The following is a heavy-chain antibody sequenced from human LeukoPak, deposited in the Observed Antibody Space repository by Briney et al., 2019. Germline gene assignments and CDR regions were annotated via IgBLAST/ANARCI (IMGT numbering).Heavy chain of an antibody. V-gene: IGHV5-51*01. CDR1: GYSFTSYW. CDR2: IYPGDSDT. D-gene: IGHD3-3*01. J-gene: IGHJ3*02. Sequence: GESLKISCKGSGYSFTSYWIGWVRQMPGKGLEWMGIIYPGDSDTRYSPSFQGQVTISADKSISTAYLQWSSLKASDTAMYYCARQPIDHYYDFRSGEAFDIWGQGTMVTVSS. CDR3: ARQPIDHYYDFRSGEAFDI.